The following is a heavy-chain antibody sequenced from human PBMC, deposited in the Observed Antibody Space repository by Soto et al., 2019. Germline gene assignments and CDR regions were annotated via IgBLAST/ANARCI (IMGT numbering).Heavy chain of an antibody. V-gene: IGHV1-69*13. CDR3: ARDRYDSSGYYYAVFDY. Sequence: SVKVSCKASGGTFSSYAISWVRQAPGQGLEWMGGIIPIFGTANYAQKFQGRVTITADESTSAAYMELSGLRSEDTAVYYCARDRYDSSGYYYAVFDYWGQGTLVTVSS. D-gene: IGHD3-22*01. CDR2: IIPIFGTA. CDR1: GGTFSSYA. J-gene: IGHJ4*02.